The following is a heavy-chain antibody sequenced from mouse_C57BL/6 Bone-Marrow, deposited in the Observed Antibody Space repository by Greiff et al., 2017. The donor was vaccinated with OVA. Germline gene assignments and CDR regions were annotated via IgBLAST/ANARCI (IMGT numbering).Heavy chain of an antibody. V-gene: IGHV2-2*01. CDR3: ARPSTGLPYYYAMDY. J-gene: IGHJ4*01. D-gene: IGHD2-1*01. Sequence: VKVEESGPGLVQPSQSLSITCTVSGFSLTSYGVHWVRQSPGKGLEWLGVIWSGGSTDYNAAFISRLSISKDNSKNQVFFKMNSLQADDTAIYYCARPSTGLPYYYAMDYWGQGTTVTVSS. CDR1: GFSLTSYG. CDR2: IWSGGST.